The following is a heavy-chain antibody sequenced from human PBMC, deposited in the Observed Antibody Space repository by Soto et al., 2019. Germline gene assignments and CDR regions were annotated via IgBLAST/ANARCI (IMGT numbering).Heavy chain of an antibody. CDR3: AAELSFGKVSVV. D-gene: IGHD1-7*01. Sequence: QVQVVQSGVEVRRPGSSVKVSCKASGDTFKNCVISWVRQAPGQGLEWMGGIIPLFGTTDFAQRFQGRLTIPTDESKTTAYMALSRLRSEDTATYGCAAELSFGKVSVVWGQGTTVIVSS. CDR2: IIPLFGTT. CDR1: GDTFKNCV. J-gene: IGHJ6*02. V-gene: IGHV1-69*01.